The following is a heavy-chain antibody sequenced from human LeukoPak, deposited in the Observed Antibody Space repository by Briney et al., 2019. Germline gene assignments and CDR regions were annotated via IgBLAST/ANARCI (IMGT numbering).Heavy chain of an antibody. Sequence: PSETLSLTCTVSGGSISSGGYYWSWIRQHPGKGLEWIGYIYYSGSTYYNPSLKSRVTISVDTSKNQFSLKLSSVTAADTAVYYCARSPSWVTIFGVASPYYMDVWGKGTTVTVSS. CDR1: GGSISSGGYY. CDR3: ARSPSWVTIFGVASPYYMDV. CDR2: IYYSGST. D-gene: IGHD3-3*01. V-gene: IGHV4-31*03. J-gene: IGHJ6*03.